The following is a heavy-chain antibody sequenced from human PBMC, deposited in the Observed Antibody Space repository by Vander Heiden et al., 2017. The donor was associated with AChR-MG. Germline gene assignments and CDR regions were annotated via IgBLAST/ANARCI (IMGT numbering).Heavy chain of an antibody. CDR1: GFTFDDYA. CDR2: ISWNSGSI. D-gene: IGHD6-6*01. J-gene: IGHJ5*02. CDR3: AKGHQSNEIRPPSFGFDP. V-gene: IGHV3-9*01. Sequence: EVQLVESGGGLVQPGRSLRLSWAASGFTFDDYAMHWVRQAPGKGLEWVSGISWNSGSIGYADSVKGRFTISRDNAKNSLYLQMNSLRAEDTALYYCAKGHQSNEIRPPSFGFDPWGQGTLVTVSS.